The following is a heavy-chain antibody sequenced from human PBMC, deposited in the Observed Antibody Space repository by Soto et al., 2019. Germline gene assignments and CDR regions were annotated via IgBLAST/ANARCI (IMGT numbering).Heavy chain of an antibody. J-gene: IGHJ4*02. D-gene: IGHD3-22*01. CDR3: ATEGRSGYRNFDF. Sequence: DVQLVESGGGLVKPGGSLRLSCTASGFTFNLYTLNWVRQAPGKGLEWVSSISSTSSYIYYADSVKGRFAISRDNAEKSLFLQMSDLRAEDTALYYYATEGRSGYRNFDFWGQGTLVTVSS. CDR2: ISSTSSYI. V-gene: IGHV3-21*01. CDR1: GFTFNLYT.